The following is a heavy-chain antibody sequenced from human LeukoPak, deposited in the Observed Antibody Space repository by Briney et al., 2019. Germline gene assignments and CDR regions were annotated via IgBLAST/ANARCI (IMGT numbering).Heavy chain of an antibody. V-gene: IGHV1-18*01. J-gene: IGHJ4*02. CDR1: GYTFTSYG. Sequence: ASVKVSCKASGYTFTSYGISWVRQAPGQGLEWMGWISAYNGNTNYAQKFQGRVTMTEDTSTDTAYMELSSLRSEDTAVYYCAEYGDYLGHVYWGQGTLVTVSS. D-gene: IGHD4-17*01. CDR2: ISAYNGNT. CDR3: AEYGDYLGHVY.